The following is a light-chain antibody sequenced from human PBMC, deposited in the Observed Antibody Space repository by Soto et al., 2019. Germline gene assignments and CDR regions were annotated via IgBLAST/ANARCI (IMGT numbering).Light chain of an antibody. CDR2: GAS. V-gene: IGKV3-20*01. J-gene: IGKJ3*01. Sequence: EIVLTQSHGTLSLSPGESATLSCKASESIYINSFAWYYQKPGQPPRLLIYGASTRATGIPDRFSGSGSGTDFVLSIDRLEVEDSGIYYCQQYCASPFTFGPGTRVDIK. CDR1: ESIYINS. CDR3: QQYCASPFT.